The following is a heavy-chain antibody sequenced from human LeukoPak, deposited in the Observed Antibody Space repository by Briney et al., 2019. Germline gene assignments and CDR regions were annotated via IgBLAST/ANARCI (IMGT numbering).Heavy chain of an antibody. D-gene: IGHD2-2*01. J-gene: IGHJ4*02. CDR3: ARGLGYCSSTSCSFDY. Sequence: SETLSLTCAVYGGSFSGYYWSWIRQPPGKGLEWIGEINHSGNTNYNPSLKSRVTISVDTSKNQFSLQLSSVTAADTAAYYCARGLGYCSSTSCSFDYWGQGTLVTVSS. CDR1: GGSFSGYY. V-gene: IGHV4-34*01. CDR2: INHSGNT.